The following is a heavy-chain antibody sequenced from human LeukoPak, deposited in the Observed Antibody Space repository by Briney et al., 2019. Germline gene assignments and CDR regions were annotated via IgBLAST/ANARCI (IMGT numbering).Heavy chain of an antibody. CDR2: IYYSGST. CDR3: ARGVSGSYPDDFDY. D-gene: IGHD3-10*01. Sequence: SETLSLTCTVSGGSISSYYWSWIRQPAGKGLEWIGYIYYSGSTNYNPSLKSRVTISVDTSKNQFSLKLSSVTAADTAVYYCARGVSGSYPDDFDYWGQGTLVTVSS. V-gene: IGHV4-59*01. CDR1: GGSISSYY. J-gene: IGHJ4*02.